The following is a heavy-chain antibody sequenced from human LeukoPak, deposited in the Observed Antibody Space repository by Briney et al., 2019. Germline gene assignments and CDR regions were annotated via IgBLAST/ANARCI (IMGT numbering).Heavy chain of an antibody. CDR2: ISAYNGNT. J-gene: IGHJ6*03. V-gene: IGHV1-18*01. CDR3: ARDGSGIAVAAYYMDV. CDR1: GYSFTSNV. D-gene: IGHD6-19*01. Sequence: GASVKVSCKASGYSFTSNVISWVRQAPGQGLEWMGWISAYNGNTNYAQKLQGRVTMTTDTSTSTAYMELRSLRSDDTAVYYCARDGSGIAVAAYYMDVWGKGTTVTVSS.